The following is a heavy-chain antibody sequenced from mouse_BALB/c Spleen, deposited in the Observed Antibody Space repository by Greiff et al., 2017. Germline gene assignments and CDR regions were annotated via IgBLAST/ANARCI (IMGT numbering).Heavy chain of an antibody. J-gene: IGHJ2*01. CDR1: GFTFSSYA. V-gene: IGHV5-9-4*01. CDR2: ISSGGRYT. D-gene: IGHD1-2*01. CDR3: TRALLRLRGGFDY. Sequence: EVKLVESGGGLVKPGGSLKLSCAASGFTFSSYAMSWVRQSPEKRLEWVAEISSGGRYTYYPDTVTGRFTISRDNAKNTLYLEMSSLRTEDTAMYSGTRALLRLRGGFDYWGQGTTLTVSS.